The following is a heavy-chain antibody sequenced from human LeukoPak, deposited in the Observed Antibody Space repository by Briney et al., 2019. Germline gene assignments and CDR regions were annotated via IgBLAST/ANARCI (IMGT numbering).Heavy chain of an antibody. V-gene: IGHV4-34*01. CDR1: GGSFSGYY. CDR2: INHSGST. CDR3: ARVGWAQSSITIFGVVIRETLGMFDY. J-gene: IGHJ4*02. D-gene: IGHD3-3*01. Sequence: SETLSLTCAVYGGSFSGYYWSWIRQPPGKGLEWIGEINHSGSTNYNPSLKSRVTISVDTSKNQFSLKLSSVTAADTAVYYCARVGWAQSSITIFGVVIRETLGMFDYWGQGTLVTVSS.